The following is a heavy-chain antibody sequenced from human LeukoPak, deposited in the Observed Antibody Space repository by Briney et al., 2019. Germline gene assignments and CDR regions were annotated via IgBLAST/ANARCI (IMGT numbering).Heavy chain of an antibody. CDR2: TRNKANSYTT. CDR1: GFTFSDHY. D-gene: IGHD6-19*01. CDR3: AREYSSGWFPYYYCYGMDV. Sequence: PGGSLRLSCAASGFTFSDHYMDWVRQAPGKGLEWVGRTRNKANSYTTEYAASVKGRFTISRDDSKNSLYLQMNSLKTEDTAVYYCAREYSSGWFPYYYCYGMDVWGQGTTVTVSS. V-gene: IGHV3-72*01. J-gene: IGHJ6*02.